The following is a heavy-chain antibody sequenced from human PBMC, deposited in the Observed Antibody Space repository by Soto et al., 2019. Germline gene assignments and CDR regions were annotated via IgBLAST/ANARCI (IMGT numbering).Heavy chain of an antibody. Sequence: GGSLRLSCAASGFTFSSYWMSWVRQAPGKGLEWVANIKQDGSEKYYVDSVKGRFTISRDNAKNSLYLQMNSLRAEDTAVYYCARHVGDYDFWSRDYGMDVWGQGTTVTVSS. CDR1: GFTFSSYW. CDR3: ARHVGDYDFWSRDYGMDV. D-gene: IGHD3-3*01. J-gene: IGHJ6*02. V-gene: IGHV3-7*05. CDR2: IKQDGSEK.